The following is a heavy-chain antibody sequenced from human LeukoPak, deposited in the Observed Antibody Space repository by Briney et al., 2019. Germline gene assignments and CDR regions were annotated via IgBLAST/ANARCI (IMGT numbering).Heavy chain of an antibody. D-gene: IGHD6-19*01. Sequence: GGSLRLSCTASGFTFRSYWMHWVRQIPGKGLMWVSRISDDGSSASYADSVKGRFTISRDDAKHTLYLQMNSLRAEDTAVYYCARGYSSGLHFDYWGQGTLVTVSS. CDR2: ISDDGSSA. J-gene: IGHJ4*02. V-gene: IGHV3-74*01. CDR1: GFTFRSYW. CDR3: ARGYSSGLHFDY.